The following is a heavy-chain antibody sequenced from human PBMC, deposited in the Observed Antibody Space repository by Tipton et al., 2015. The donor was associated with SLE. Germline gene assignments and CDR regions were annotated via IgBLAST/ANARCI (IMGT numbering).Heavy chain of an antibody. D-gene: IGHD3-10*01. Sequence: LRLSCTVSGGSISSNNFFWSWLRQHPGKGLEWIGRIYTNENTNYNPSLKSRVSMSVDTSKNQFSLKLSSVTAADTAVYYCALLLRDWFDPWGQGTLVTVSS. CDR3: ALLLRDWFDP. CDR1: GGSISSNNFF. V-gene: IGHV4-61*02. CDR2: IYTNENT. J-gene: IGHJ5*02.